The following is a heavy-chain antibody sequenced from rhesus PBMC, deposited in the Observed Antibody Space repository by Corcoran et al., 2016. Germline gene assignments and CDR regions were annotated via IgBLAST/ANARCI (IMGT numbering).Heavy chain of an antibody. CDR2: LYGSCGCN. CDR1: GGSISDDYY. CDR3: ASDRLAAAGSFDY. V-gene: IGHV4-106*01. D-gene: IGHD6-31*01. Sequence: QVQLQESGPGLVKPSETLSLTCAVSGGSISDDYYWSWIRQPPGKGLEWIGYLYGSCGCNNYNPSLKSRVTLSVDTSKNHLSLKLSSVTAADTAVYYCASDRLAAAGSFDYWGQGVLVTVSS. J-gene: IGHJ4*01.